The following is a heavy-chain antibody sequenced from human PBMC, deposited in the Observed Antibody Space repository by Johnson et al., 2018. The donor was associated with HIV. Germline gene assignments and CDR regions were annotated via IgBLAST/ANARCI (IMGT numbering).Heavy chain of an antibody. V-gene: IGHV3-30*03. CDR1: GFTFTNYG. CDR2: MSYDGSTT. J-gene: IGHJ3*02. D-gene: IGHD1-26*01. CDR3: ARARLGELLWAFDI. Sequence: HVQLVESGGGVVQPGRSLRLSCAASGFTFTNYGMHWVRQAPGKGLQWVAVMSYDGSTTYYADSVKGRFTISRDNSKNTLYLQMNSLRAEDQAVYYCARARLGELLWAFDIWGQGTMVTVSS.